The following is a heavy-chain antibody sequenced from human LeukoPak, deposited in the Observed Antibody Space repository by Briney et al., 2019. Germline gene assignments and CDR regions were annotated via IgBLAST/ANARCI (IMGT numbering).Heavy chain of an antibody. V-gene: IGHV3-23*01. CDR3: AKVMPPGRIRFYSYYMDV. D-gene: IGHD2-15*01. Sequence: GGSLRLSCTASGFTFSSYAMSWVRQAPGKGLEWVSAISGSGGSTYYADSVKGRFTISRDNSKNTLYLQMNSLRVEDTAVYYCAKVMPPGRIRFYSYYMDVWGKGTTVSVS. J-gene: IGHJ6*03. CDR1: GFTFSSYA. CDR2: ISGSGGST.